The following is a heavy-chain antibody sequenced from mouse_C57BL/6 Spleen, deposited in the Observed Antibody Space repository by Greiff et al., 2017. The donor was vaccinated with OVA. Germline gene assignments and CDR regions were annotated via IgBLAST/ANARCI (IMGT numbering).Heavy chain of an antibody. J-gene: IGHJ3*01. Sequence: VQLQQPGAELVKPGASVKMSCKASGYTFTSYWITWVKQRPGQGLEWIGDIYPGSGSTNYNEKFKSKATLTVDTSSSTAYMQLSSLTSEDSAVYYCAREVNGYVLFAYWGQGTLVTVSA. CDR1: GYTFTSYW. CDR3: AREVNGYVLFAY. V-gene: IGHV1-55*01. CDR2: IYPGSGST. D-gene: IGHD2-2*01.